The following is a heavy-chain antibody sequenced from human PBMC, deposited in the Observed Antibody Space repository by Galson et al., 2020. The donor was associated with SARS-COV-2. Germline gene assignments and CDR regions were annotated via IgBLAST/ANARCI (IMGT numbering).Heavy chain of an antibody. CDR1: GSIFITYW. J-gene: IGHJ6*02. CDR2: IYPGDSAT. D-gene: IGHD1-7*01. V-gene: IGHV5-51*01. CDR3: ARRGHGTTYYGMDV. Sequence: GESLKTSCNASGSIFITYWIAWVRQMPEKGLELMGIIYPGDSATRYSPSLQGQVTISVDKSISTAYLQWSSLKASDTAMYYCARRGHGTTYYGMDVWGQGTTVTVSS.